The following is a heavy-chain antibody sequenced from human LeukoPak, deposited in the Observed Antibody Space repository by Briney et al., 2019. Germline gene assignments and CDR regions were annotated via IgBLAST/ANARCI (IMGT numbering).Heavy chain of an antibody. J-gene: IGHJ6*02. CDR3: SLARSEYHYGMDV. CDR1: GDSVSSISVA. Sequence: SQTLSLTCAISGDSVSSISVAWNWVRQSPSRGLEWLGRTYYRSKWYYEYAVSVKSRINISPDTSKNQFSLQLTSVTPEDTAVYYCSLARSEYHYGMDVWGQGTLVTVSS. CDR2: TYYRSKWYY. V-gene: IGHV6-1*01.